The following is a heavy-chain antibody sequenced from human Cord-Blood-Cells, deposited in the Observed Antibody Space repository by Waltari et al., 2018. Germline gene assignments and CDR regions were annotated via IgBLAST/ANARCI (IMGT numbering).Heavy chain of an antibody. V-gene: IGHV3-66*01. J-gene: IGHJ3*02. CDR3: ARGSSELRDAFDI. CDR2: IYSGGST. D-gene: IGHD1-7*01. CDR1: GFTVSGNY. Sequence: EVQLVESGGGLVQPGGSLRLSCAASGFTVSGNYMSWVRQAPGKGLEWVSVIYSGGSTYYADSVKGRFTISRDNSKNTLYLQMNSLRAEDTAVYYCARGSSELRDAFDIWGQGTMVTVSS.